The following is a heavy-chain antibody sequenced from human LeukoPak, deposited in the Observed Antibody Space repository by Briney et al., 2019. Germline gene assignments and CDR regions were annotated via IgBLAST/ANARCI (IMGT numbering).Heavy chain of an antibody. Sequence: SETLSLTCTVSGGSISSYYRSWIRQPPGKGLEWIGYIYYSGSTNYNPSLKSRVTISVDTSKNQFSLKLSSVTAADTAVYYCARGSGWYYSVNYWGQGTLVTVSS. D-gene: IGHD6-19*01. J-gene: IGHJ4*02. V-gene: IGHV4-59*01. CDR1: GGSISSYY. CDR2: IYYSGST. CDR3: ARGSGWYYSVNY.